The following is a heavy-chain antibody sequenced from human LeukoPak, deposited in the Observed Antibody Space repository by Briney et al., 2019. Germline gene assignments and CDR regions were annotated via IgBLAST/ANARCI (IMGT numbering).Heavy chain of an antibody. CDR1: GYTFTSYD. V-gene: IGHV1-69*05. J-gene: IGHJ3*02. CDR2: IIPIFGTA. CDR3: ARGQQQLVQGAFDI. D-gene: IGHD6-13*01. Sequence: SVKVSCKASGYTFTSYDISWVRQATGQGLEWMGGIIPIFGTANYAQKFQGRVTITTDESTSSAYMELSSLRSEDTAVYYCARGQQQLVQGAFDIWGQGTMVTVSS.